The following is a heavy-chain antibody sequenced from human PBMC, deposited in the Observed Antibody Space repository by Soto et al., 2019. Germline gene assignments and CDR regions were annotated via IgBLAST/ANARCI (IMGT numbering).Heavy chain of an antibody. CDR1: GFTFSSYA. J-gene: IGHJ6*02. D-gene: IGHD3-10*01. V-gene: IGHV3-23*01. Sequence: GGSLRLSCAASGFTFSSYAMSWVRQAPGKGLEWVSAISGSGGSTYYADSVKGRFTISRDNSKNTLYLQMNSLRAEDTAVYYCAKALQPYYYGSGSYLSYYYYYGMDVWGQGTTVTVSS. CDR2: ISGSGGST. CDR3: AKALQPYYYGSGSYLSYYYYYGMDV.